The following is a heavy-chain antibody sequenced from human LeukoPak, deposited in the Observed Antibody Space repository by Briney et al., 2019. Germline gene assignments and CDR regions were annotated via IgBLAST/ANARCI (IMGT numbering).Heavy chain of an antibody. CDR2: IHHSGST. J-gene: IGHJ4*02. CDR1: GGSISSSNW. V-gene: IGHV4-4*02. Sequence: SETLSLTCAVSGGSISSSNWWSWVRQPPGKGLEWIGEIHHSGSTNYNPSLKSQVTISVDKSKNQFSLRLNSVTAADTAVYYCASKTTGTAGTFDYWGQGTLVTVSS. D-gene: IGHD1-1*01. CDR3: ASKTTGTAGTFDY.